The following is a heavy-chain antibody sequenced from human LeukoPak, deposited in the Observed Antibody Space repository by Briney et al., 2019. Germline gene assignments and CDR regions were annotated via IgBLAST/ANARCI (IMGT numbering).Heavy chain of an antibody. CDR2: FDPEDGET. D-gene: IGHD3-22*01. J-gene: IGHJ3*02. CDR3: ATVGGFSSDYYDSSGPAAHAFDI. CDR1: GYTLTELS. Sequence: ASVKVSCKVSGYTLTELSMHWVRQAPGKGLEWMGGFDPEDGETIYAQKLQGRVTMTEDTSTDTAYMELSSLRSEDTAVYYCATVGGFSSDYYDSSGPAAHAFDIWGQGTMVTVSS. V-gene: IGHV1-24*01.